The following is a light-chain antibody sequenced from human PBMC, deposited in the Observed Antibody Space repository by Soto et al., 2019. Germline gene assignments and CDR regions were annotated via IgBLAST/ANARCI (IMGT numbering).Light chain of an antibody. J-gene: IGLJ1*01. V-gene: IGLV2-14*01. CDR3: SSYTSTYTYV. CDR1: SNDVGGYDY. Sequence: QSALTQPASVSGSPGQSITISCTGTSNDVGGYDYASWYQQHPGKAPKLLIYDVNNRPSGVSNRFSGSKSGNTASLTISGLQAEDEADYYCSSYTSTYTYVFGSGTKLTVL. CDR2: DVN.